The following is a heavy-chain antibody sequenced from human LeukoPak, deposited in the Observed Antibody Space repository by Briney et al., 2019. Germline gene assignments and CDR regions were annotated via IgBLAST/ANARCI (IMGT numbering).Heavy chain of an antibody. CDR2: IKQDGSEK. CDR1: GFTFSTYG. J-gene: IGHJ5*02. D-gene: IGHD3-10*01. V-gene: IGHV3-7*01. CDR3: ARERVYYSGSGSYPRFDP. Sequence: GGSLRLSCAASGFTFSTYGMNWVRQAPGKGLEWVANIKQDGSEKYYVDSVKGRFTISRDNAKNSLYLQMNSLRVEDTAVYYCARERVYYSGSGSYPRFDPWGQGTLVTVSS.